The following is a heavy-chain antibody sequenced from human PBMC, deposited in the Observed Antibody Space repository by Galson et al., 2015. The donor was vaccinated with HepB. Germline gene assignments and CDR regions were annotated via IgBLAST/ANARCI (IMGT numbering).Heavy chain of an antibody. D-gene: IGHD5-18*01. J-gene: IGHJ4*02. CDR3: TTRRWLQLWLSQVDY. CDR2: IKSKTDGGTT. Sequence: SLRLSCAASGFTFSNAWMSWVRQAPGKGLEWVGRIKSKTDGGTTDYAAPVKGRFTISRDDSKNTLYLQMNSLKTEDTAVYYCTTRRWLQLWLSQVDYWGQVTLVTVSS. V-gene: IGHV3-15*01. CDR1: GFTFSNAW.